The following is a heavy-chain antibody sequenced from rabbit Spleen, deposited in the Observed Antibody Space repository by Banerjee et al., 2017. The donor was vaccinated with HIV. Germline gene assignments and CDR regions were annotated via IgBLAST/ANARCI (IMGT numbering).Heavy chain of an antibody. V-gene: IGHV1S40*01. CDR3: ARDLAGVIGWNFCL. CDR2: IDTGSSGFT. J-gene: IGHJ3*01. D-gene: IGHD4-1*01. CDR1: GVSFSGDSY. Sequence: QSLEESGGDLVKPGASLTLTCIASGVSFSGDSYMCWVRQAPGKGLEWIACIDTGSSGFTYFASWAKGRFTISKTSSTTVTLQMTSLTAADTATYFCARDLAGVIGWNFCLWGQGTLVTVS.